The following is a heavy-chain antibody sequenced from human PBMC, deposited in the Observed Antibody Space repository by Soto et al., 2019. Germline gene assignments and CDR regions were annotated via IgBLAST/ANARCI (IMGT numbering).Heavy chain of an antibody. V-gene: IGHV4-31*03. J-gene: IGHJ3*02. D-gene: IGHD5-18*01. CDR1: GGSISSGGYY. CDR3: ARDPDTAMVDAFDI. CDR2: IYYSGST. Sequence: SETLSLTCTVSGGSISSGGYYWSWIRQHPGKGLEWIGYIYYSGSTYYNPSLKSRVTISVDTSKNQFSLKLSSVTAADTAVYDCARDPDTAMVDAFDIWGQGTMVTVSS.